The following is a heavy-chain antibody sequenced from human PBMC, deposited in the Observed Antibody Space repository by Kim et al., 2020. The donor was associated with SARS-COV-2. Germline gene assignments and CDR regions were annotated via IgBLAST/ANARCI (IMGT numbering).Heavy chain of an antibody. Sequence: SETLSLTCNASGGSFSGDYWSWIRQPPGKGLEWIGDINFAGSVHYNPSLKNRLTISLVKSQNEFSLRLTSATAADTAMYYCGRGFWGNNHFWGQGTLVTVSS. D-gene: IGHD3-16*01. CDR3: GRGFWGNNHF. CDR2: INFAGSV. J-gene: IGHJ4*02. V-gene: IGHV4-34*01. CDR1: GGSFSGDY.